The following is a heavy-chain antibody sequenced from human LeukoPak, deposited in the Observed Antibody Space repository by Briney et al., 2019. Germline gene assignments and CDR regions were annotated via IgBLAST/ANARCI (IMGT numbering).Heavy chain of an antibody. CDR1: GFTFSSYE. D-gene: IGHD3-9*01. Sequence: RTGGSLRLSCAASGFTFSSYEMNWVRQAPGKGLEWVSYISSSGSTIYYADSVKGRFTISRDNAKNTLYLQMNSLRAEDTAVYYCARGVYDILTGYPPNWFDPWGQGTLVTVSS. J-gene: IGHJ5*02. V-gene: IGHV3-48*03. CDR3: ARGVYDILTGYPPNWFDP. CDR2: ISSSGSTI.